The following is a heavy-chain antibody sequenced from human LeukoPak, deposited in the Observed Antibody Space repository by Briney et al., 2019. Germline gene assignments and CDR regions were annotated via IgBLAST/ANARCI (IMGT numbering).Heavy chain of an antibody. CDR3: ATNGWYCLDH. CDR2: IYYSGST. D-gene: IGHD6-19*01. V-gene: IGHV4-59*08. J-gene: IGHJ1*01. CDR1: GGSISSYY. Sequence: SETLSLTCTVSGGSISSYYWSWIRQPPGKGLEWIGYIYYSGSTNYNPSLKSRVTISVDTSKNQFSLKLSSVTAADTAVYYCATNGWYCLDHWGQGALVTVSS.